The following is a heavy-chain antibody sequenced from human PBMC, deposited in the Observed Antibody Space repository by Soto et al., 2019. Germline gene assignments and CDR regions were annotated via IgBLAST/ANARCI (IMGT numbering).Heavy chain of an antibody. CDR2: INGYNGNT. Sequence: QVQLVQSGAEVKKPGASVKVSCKTSGYTFTSYGISWVRQAPGQGLEWMGWINGYNGNTNYAQKLQGRVIMTTDTSTSTAYMELRSLRSDDTAVYYCARDRAYSTSSLTWFDPWGQGTLVTVSS. V-gene: IGHV1-18*01. CDR3: ARDRAYSTSSLTWFDP. J-gene: IGHJ5*02. D-gene: IGHD5-18*01. CDR1: GYTFTSYG.